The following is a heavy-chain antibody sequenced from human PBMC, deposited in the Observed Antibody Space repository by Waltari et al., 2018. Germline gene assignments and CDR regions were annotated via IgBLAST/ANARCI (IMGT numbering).Heavy chain of an antibody. Sequence: QVQLVQSGSELKKPGASVKVSCQASGYSFTNCDGNWVRQAPGQGLEWMGWSDTTTVNPTYAKGFTGRFVFSLDTSVTTAYLQINSLKADDTAVFYCARGGYSGYDSVYWGQGTLVTVSS. V-gene: IGHV7-4-1*02. J-gene: IGHJ4*02. CDR3: ARGGYSGYDSVY. CDR1: GYSFTNCD. D-gene: IGHD5-12*01. CDR2: SDTTTVNP.